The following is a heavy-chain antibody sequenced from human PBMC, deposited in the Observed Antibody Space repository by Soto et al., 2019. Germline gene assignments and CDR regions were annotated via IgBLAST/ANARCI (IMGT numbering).Heavy chain of an antibody. CDR1: GFTFNNYA. J-gene: IGHJ4*02. V-gene: IGHV3-23*01. D-gene: IGHD3-10*01. CDR3: GKGRGGSGSLTPRVDF. Sequence: EVQLLESGGGLVQPGGSLRLSCAASGFTFNNYAMTWVRQAPGKGLEWVSAISGGGDTTSYADSVKGRFTVSRDGSKNTLYLQKSSLRAEDTGLYFRGKGRGGSGSLTPRVDFWGQETLVTVSS. CDR2: ISGGGDTT.